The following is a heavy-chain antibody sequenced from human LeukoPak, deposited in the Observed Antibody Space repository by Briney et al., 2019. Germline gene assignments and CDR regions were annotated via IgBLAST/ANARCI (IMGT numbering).Heavy chain of an antibody. CDR1: GFTVSSNY. V-gene: IGHV3-66*02. CDR3: ARDRSSSWYGDDYYYYYMDV. Sequence: GGSLRLSCAASGFTVSSNYMSWVRQAPGKGLEWVSVIYSGGSTYYADSVKGRFTISRDDSKNTLYLQMNSLRAEDTAVYYCARDRSSSWYGDDYYYYYMDVWGKGTTVTVSS. D-gene: IGHD6-13*01. J-gene: IGHJ6*03. CDR2: IYSGGST.